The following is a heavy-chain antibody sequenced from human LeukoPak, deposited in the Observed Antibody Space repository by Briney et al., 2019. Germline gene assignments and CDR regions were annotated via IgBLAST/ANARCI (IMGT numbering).Heavy chain of an antibody. V-gene: IGHV4-38-2*02. Sequence: SETLSLTCTVSGDSVTNDFFWGWVRQPPGKELEWIGSFCLGRDTYYRPSLKSRVTISVDTSKNQSSLNLNSVTAADTAVYYCARWASISRQPGGFFDHWGQGTLVTVSS. CDR1: GDSVTNDFF. CDR2: FCLGRDT. D-gene: IGHD3-16*01. CDR3: ARWASISRQPGGFFDH. J-gene: IGHJ4*02.